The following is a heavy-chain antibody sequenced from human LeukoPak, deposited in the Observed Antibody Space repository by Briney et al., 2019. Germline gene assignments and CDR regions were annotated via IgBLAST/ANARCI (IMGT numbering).Heavy chain of an antibody. CDR3: ARDEVVRGVTFDY. CDR1: GFTFSSYS. CDR2: ISSSSNYI. V-gene: IGHV3-21*01. J-gene: IGHJ4*02. D-gene: IGHD3-10*01. Sequence: PGGSLRLSCAASGFTFSSYSMNWVRQAPGKGLGWVSSISSSSNYIYYADSVKGRFTISRDNAKNSLYLQMNSLRAEDTAVYYCARDEVVRGVTFDYWGQGTLVTVSS.